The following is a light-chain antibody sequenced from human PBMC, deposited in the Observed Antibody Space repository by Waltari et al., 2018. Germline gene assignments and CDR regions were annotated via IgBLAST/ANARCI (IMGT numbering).Light chain of an antibody. Sequence: EIVMTQSPATLSVSPGERDTLSCRASQSVSSNLAWYQQKPGQAPRLLIYGASTSATGIPARFSGSVSGTEFTLTISSLQSEDFAVYYCQQYNNWWTFGQGTKVEIK. CDR2: GAS. V-gene: IGKV3-15*01. J-gene: IGKJ1*01. CDR1: QSVSSN. CDR3: QQYNNWWT.